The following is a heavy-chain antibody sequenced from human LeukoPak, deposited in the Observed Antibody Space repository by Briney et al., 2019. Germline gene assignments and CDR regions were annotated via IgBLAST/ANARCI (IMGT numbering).Heavy chain of an antibody. J-gene: IGHJ4*02. Sequence: GGSLRLSCAASGFTFTSYSMNWVRQAPGKGLEWVSTISGGGGSTYYADSVKGRFTISRDSSSNTLFLQMNSLRAEDTALYYCTKDPSDLNIGGDFWGQGTLVTVSS. D-gene: IGHD2/OR15-2a*01. V-gene: IGHV3-23*01. CDR2: ISGGGGST. CDR1: GFTFTSYS. CDR3: TKDPSDLNIGGDF.